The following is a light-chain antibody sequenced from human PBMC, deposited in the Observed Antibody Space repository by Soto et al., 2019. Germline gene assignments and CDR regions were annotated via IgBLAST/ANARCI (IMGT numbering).Light chain of an antibody. CDR3: QQRSNWSPNT. V-gene: IGKV3-11*01. J-gene: IGKJ2*01. Sequence: EIVLTQSPATLSLSPGERATLSCRASQSVSSYLAWYQQKPGQAPRLLIYDASNRATGIPARFSGSGSGTAFTLTISSLEPEDYAVYYCQQRSNWSPNTFGQGTKLEIK. CDR2: DAS. CDR1: QSVSSY.